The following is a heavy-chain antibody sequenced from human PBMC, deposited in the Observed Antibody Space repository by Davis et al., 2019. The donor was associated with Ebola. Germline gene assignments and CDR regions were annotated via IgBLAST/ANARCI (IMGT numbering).Heavy chain of an antibody. J-gene: IGHJ6*04. CDR1: GFTFSSYW. CDR2: INSDGR. V-gene: IGHV3-74*01. Sequence: LSLTCAASGFTFSSYWMHWVRQAPGKGLVWVAHINSDGRSYADSVKGRFTISRDNSKNTLYLEMNSLGVEDTAVYHCVRGAPHSSGWYWRYSYGMDVWGKGTTVTVFS. D-gene: IGHD6-19*01. CDR3: VRGAPHSSGWYWRYSYGMDV.